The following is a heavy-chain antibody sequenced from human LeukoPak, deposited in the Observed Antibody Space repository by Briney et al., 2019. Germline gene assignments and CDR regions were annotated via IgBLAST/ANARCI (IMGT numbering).Heavy chain of an antibody. V-gene: IGHV1-2*02. D-gene: IGHD6-19*01. CDR2: INPNSGGT. CDR3: ATDGAVAGTAYPEY. J-gene: IGHJ4*02. CDR1: GYTFTGYN. Sequence: ASVTVSCKASGYTFTGYNIHWVRQAPGQGLEWMGWINPNSGGTKYAQKFQGRVTMTRDTSISTAYMELSSLTSDDTALYYCATDGAVAGTAYPEYWGQGTLVTASS.